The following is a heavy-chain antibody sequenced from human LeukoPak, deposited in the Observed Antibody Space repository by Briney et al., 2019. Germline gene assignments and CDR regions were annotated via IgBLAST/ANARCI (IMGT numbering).Heavy chain of an antibody. CDR3: ARDGVGATFDY. Sequence: MASETLSLTCAVYGGSFSGYYWSWIRQSPGKGLEWIGEINHSGSTNYNPSLKSRVTISVGTSKNQFSLKLSSVTAADTAVYYCARDGVGATFDYWGQGTLVTVSS. J-gene: IGHJ4*02. CDR2: INHSGST. CDR1: GGSFSGYY. D-gene: IGHD1-26*01. V-gene: IGHV4-34*01.